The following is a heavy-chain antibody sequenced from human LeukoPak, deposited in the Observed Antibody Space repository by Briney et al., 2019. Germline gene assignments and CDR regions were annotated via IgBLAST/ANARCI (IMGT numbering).Heavy chain of an antibody. D-gene: IGHD3-10*01. V-gene: IGHV1-69*13. CDR3: ARGYYGSGSYNGY. CDR2: IIPIFGTA. CDR1: GYTFTSYG. J-gene: IGHJ4*02. Sequence: ASVKVSCKASGYTFTSYGISWVRQAPGQGLEWMGGIIPIFGTANYAQKFQGRVTITADESTSTAYMELSSLRSEDTAVYYCARGYYGSGSYNGYWGQGTLVTVSS.